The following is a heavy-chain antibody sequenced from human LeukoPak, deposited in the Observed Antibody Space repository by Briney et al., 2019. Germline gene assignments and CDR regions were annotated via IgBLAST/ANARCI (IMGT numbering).Heavy chain of an antibody. Sequence: ASVKVSCKTSGYNFIKYGIIWVRQAPGQGLEWMGWISTYNGNAKYAQSVQGRVTMTTDTSTGTAYLELRNLRSDDTAVYYCARDGYDVLTGYKFDYWGQGTLVTVSS. CDR2: ISTYNGNA. CDR1: GYNFIKYG. V-gene: IGHV1-18*01. J-gene: IGHJ4*02. D-gene: IGHD3-9*01. CDR3: ARDGYDVLTGYKFDY.